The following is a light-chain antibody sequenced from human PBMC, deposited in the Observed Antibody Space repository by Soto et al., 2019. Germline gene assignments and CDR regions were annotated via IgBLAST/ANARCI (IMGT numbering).Light chain of an antibody. CDR1: TSVSSY. J-gene: IGKJ1*01. CDR2: DAS. CDR3: QQRSTWPPGKT. Sequence: IVLTQSPATLSLSPGERDTLSCRASTSVSSYLAWYQQKPGQAPRLLLHDASNRATGIPARLSGSGSGADFTLTISSLEPEEFAVYYCQQRSTWPPGKTVGHGTKVEIK. V-gene: IGKV3-11*01.